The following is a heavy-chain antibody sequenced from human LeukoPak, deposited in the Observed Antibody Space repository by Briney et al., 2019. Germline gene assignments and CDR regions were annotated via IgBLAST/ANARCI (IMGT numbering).Heavy chain of an antibody. CDR3: ARDGTYYYDSSGYFS. D-gene: IGHD3-22*01. J-gene: IGHJ5*02. CDR1: GYTFTSYG. V-gene: IGHV1-18*01. CDR2: ISAYNGNT. Sequence: ASVKVSCKASGYTFTSYGISWVRQAPGQGLEWMGWISAYNGNTNYAQKLQGRVTMTTDTSTSTAYTELRSLRSDDTAVYYCARDGTYYYDSSGYFSWGQGTLVTVSS.